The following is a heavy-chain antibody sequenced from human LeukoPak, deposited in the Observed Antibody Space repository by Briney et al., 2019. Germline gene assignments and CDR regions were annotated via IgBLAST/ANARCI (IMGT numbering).Heavy chain of an antibody. CDR3: APDRLWRGVF. D-gene: IGHD3-10*01. J-gene: IGHJ4*02. CDR2: IKTKTDGGTT. CDR1: GFPFTNAY. Sequence: PGGSLRLSCAASGFPFTNAYMHWVRQAPGKGLEWVGRIKTKTDGGTTDYAAPVKGRFTISRDDSKNTLYLQMNSLKIEDTAVYYCAPDRLWRGVFWAQGTLVTVSS. V-gene: IGHV3-15*01.